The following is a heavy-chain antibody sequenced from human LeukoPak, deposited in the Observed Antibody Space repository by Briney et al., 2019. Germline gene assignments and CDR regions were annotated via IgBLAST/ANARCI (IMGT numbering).Heavy chain of an antibody. CDR2: INHSGST. J-gene: IGHJ4*02. Sequence: SETLSLTXTVSGGSISSSSYYWSWIRQPPGKGLEWIGEINHSGSTNYNPSLKSRVTISVDTSKNQFSLKLSSVTAADTAVYYCGYYDSSGYVDYWGQGTLVTVSS. CDR1: GGSISSSSYY. D-gene: IGHD3-22*01. CDR3: GYYDSSGYVDY. V-gene: IGHV4-39*07.